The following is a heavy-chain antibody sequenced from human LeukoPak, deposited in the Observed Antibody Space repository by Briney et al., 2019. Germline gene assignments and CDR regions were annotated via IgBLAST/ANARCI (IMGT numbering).Heavy chain of an antibody. J-gene: IGHJ6*03. CDR1: GGSISSGSYY. V-gene: IGHV4-61*02. Sequence: SETLSLTCTVSGGSISSGSYYWSWIRQPAGKGLEWIGRIYTSGSTNYNPSLESRVTISVDTSKNQISLKLSSVTAADTTVYYCARAPERWYSYGSYTFYYMDVWGKGTTVTVSS. CDR2: IYTSGST. D-gene: IGHD5-18*01. CDR3: ARAPERWYSYGSYTFYYMDV.